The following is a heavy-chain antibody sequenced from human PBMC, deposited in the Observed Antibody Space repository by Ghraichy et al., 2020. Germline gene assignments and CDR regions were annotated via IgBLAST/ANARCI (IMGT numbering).Heavy chain of an antibody. CDR1: GYTFTGYY. V-gene: IGHV1-2*02. Sequence: ASVKVSCKASGYTFTGYYMHWVRQAPGQGLEWMGWINPNSGDTNYAQKFQGRVTMTRDTSISTAYMELSRLRSDDTAVYYCARGDDILTFFDYWGQGTLVTVSS. D-gene: IGHD3-9*01. CDR2: INPNSGDT. CDR3: ARGDDILTFFDY. J-gene: IGHJ4*02.